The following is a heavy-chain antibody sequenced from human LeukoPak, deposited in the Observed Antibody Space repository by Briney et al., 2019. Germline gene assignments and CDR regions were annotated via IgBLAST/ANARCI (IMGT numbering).Heavy chain of an antibody. V-gene: IGHV3-33*01. CDR2: IWYDGSNK. Sequence: GRSLRLSCAASGFTFSSYGTHWVRQAPGKGLEWVAVIWYDGSNKYYADSVKGRFTISRDNSKNTLYLQMNSLRAEDTAAYYCARDADIRALDYWGQGTLVAVSS. CDR3: ARDADIRALDY. CDR1: GFTFSSYG. J-gene: IGHJ4*02.